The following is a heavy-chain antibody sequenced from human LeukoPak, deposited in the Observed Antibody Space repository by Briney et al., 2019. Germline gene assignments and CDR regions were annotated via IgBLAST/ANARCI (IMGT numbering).Heavy chain of an antibody. D-gene: IGHD6-13*01. V-gene: IGHV6-1*01. CDR1: GDSVSSNSAA. J-gene: IGHJ4*02. CDR3: ARAKGRSPLFDY. Sequence: SQTLSLTCALSGDSVSSNSAAWNWIRQSPSRRLEWLARTYYRSKWYNDYAVSVKGRIASSPDAAKNQFALQLNSVTPEDTAVYYCARAKGRSPLFDYWGQGALVTGSS. CDR2: TYYRSKWYN.